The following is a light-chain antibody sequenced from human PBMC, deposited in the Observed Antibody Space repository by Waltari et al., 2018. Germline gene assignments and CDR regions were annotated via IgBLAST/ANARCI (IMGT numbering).Light chain of an antibody. J-gene: IGLJ2*01. CDR2: GFT. CDR3: GSWDHSLHAVV. CDR1: TDSVGVHNY. V-gene: IGLV2-11*01. Sequence: QSALTQPHSVSGSPGQSVTIPCTGTTDSVGVHNYVSWYQQHPGKAPKLVIYGFTERPSGVPARFSGSKSGTSATLGITGLQTGDEAHYYCGSWDHSLHAVVFGGGTELTVL.